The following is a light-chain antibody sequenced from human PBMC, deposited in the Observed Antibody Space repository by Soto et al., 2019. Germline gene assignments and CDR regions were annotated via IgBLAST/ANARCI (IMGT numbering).Light chain of an antibody. CDR3: AAWDDSLNGVL. J-gene: IGLJ2*01. Sequence: QSVVTQPPSASGTPGQRVTISCSGSNSNIGSNTVNWYQQLPGTAPKLLIYKNNQRPSGVPDRFSGSKSGTSASLAISGLQSEDEADYYCAAWDDSLNGVLFGGGTKLTVL. V-gene: IGLV1-44*01. CDR1: NSNIGSNT. CDR2: KNN.